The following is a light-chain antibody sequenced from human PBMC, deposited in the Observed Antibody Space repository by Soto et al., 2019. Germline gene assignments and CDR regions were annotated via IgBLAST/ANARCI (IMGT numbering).Light chain of an antibody. CDR1: QXXXXY. J-gene: IGKJ2*01. CDR2: DAS. Sequence: DIQXXXSPSSXXASVGDRVTXXXXASQXXXXYLNWYQQKPGKAPKLLIYDASNLETGVPSRFSGSGSGTDFTFTISSLQPEDIATYYCQQYDNLPYTFGQGTKLEIK. CDR3: QQYDNLPYT. V-gene: IGKV1-33*01.